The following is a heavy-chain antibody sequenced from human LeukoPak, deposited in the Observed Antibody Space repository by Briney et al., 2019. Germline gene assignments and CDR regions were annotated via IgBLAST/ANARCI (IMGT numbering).Heavy chain of an antibody. CDR1: GFTVSSNY. CDR3: AREAAAEDGMDV. Sequence: GGSLRLSCAASGFTVSSNYMSWVRQAPGKGLEWVSVIYSGGSTYYADSVKGRFTISRDNSKNTLYLQMNSLRAEGTAVYYCAREAAAEDGMDVWGQGTTVTVSS. CDR2: IYSGGST. V-gene: IGHV3-53*01. D-gene: IGHD6-13*01. J-gene: IGHJ6*02.